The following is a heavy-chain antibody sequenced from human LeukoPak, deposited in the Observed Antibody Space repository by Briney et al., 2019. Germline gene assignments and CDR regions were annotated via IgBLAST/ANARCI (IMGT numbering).Heavy chain of an antibody. CDR1: GFTFSSYA. CDR2: ISYDGSNK. CDR3: AREPRDGYIDY. J-gene: IGHJ4*02. Sequence: GGSLRLSCAASGFTFSSYAMHWVRQAPGKGLEWVAVISYDGSNKYYADSVKGRFTISRDNSKNTLYLQMNSLRAEDTAVYYCAREPRDGYIDYWGQGTLVTVSS. V-gene: IGHV3-30-3*01. D-gene: IGHD5-24*01.